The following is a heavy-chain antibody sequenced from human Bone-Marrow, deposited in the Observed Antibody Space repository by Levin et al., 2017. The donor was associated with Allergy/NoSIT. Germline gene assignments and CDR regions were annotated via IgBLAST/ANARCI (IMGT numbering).Heavy chain of an antibody. CDR2: ISGSGGST. CDR1: GFTFSSYA. CDR3: AKDDRSITMIGGADY. V-gene: IGHV3-23*01. J-gene: IGHJ4*02. Sequence: GESLKISCAASGFTFSSYAMSWVRQAPGKGLEWVSAISGSGGSTYYADSVKGRFTISRDNSKNTLYLQMNSLRAEDTAVYYCAKDDRSITMIGGADYWGQGTLVTVSS. D-gene: IGHD3-22*01.